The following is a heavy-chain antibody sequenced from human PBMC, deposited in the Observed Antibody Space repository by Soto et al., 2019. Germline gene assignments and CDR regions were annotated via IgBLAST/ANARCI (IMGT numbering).Heavy chain of an antibody. CDR3: ARDSLVPIVVVPAAISAFDI. D-gene: IGHD2-2*01. J-gene: IGHJ3*02. CDR2: ISSSSSTI. V-gene: IGHV3-11*04. Sequence: GGSLRLSCAASGFTFSNYYMSWIRQAPGKGLEWVSYISSSSSTIYYADSVKGRFTISRDNAKNSLYLQMNSLRAEDTAVYYCARDSLVPIVVVPAAISAFDIWGQGTMVTVSS. CDR1: GFTFSNYY.